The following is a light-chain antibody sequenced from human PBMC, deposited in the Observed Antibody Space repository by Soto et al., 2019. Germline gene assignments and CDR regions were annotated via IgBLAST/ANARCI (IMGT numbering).Light chain of an antibody. CDR1: QSVNSN. CDR3: QQYHNWPPA. Sequence: EMVMTQSPATLYLSPGERAILSCRASQSVNSNLAWYQKKPGQPPRLLIFATSARATDIPARFSGSGSGTEYTLTINTLQSEDSAVYYCQQYHNWPPAFGQGTKVEI. V-gene: IGKV3-15*01. CDR2: ATS. J-gene: IGKJ1*01.